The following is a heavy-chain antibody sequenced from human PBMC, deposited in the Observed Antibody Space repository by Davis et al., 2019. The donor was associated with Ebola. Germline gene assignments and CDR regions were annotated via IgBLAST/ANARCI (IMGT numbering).Heavy chain of an antibody. J-gene: IGHJ4*02. V-gene: IGHV3-23*01. Sequence: GESLKISCAASGFTFSSYAMSWVRQAPGKGLEWVSAISGSGGSTYYADSVKGRFTISRDNSKNTLYLQMNSLRAEDTAVYYCAKGGALGYCSSTSCPSGPYFDYWGQGTLVTVSS. CDR2: ISGSGGST. D-gene: IGHD2-2*01. CDR1: GFTFSSYA. CDR3: AKGGALGYCSSTSCPSGPYFDY.